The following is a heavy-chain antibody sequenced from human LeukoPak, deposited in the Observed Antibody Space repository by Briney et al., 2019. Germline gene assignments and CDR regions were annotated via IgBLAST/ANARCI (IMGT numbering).Heavy chain of an antibody. Sequence: GGSLRLSCAASGFTFSSYAMSWVRQAPGRGLEWLSDISGSADNAYYADSVKGHFTISRDNSKNTLYLQMNSLRAEDTAVYYCATLVFDSSGYSYFDYWGPGTLVTVSS. J-gene: IGHJ4*02. CDR1: GFTFSSYA. D-gene: IGHD3-9*01. CDR3: ATLVFDSSGYSYFDY. V-gene: IGHV3-23*01. CDR2: ISGSADNA.